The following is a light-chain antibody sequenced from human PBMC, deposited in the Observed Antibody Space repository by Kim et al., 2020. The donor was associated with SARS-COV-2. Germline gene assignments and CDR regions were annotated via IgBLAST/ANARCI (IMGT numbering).Light chain of an antibody. J-gene: IGKJ5*01. CDR2: DAS. CDR3: QQFYSYPLT. Sequence: ASVGDRVTITCRASQGIRSTLAWYQQKPGKAPKILIYDASSLESGVPSRFSGSGSGTDFTLTISSMQPEDFAAYYCQQFYSYPLTFGQGTRLEIK. CDR1: QGIRST. V-gene: IGKV1-13*02.